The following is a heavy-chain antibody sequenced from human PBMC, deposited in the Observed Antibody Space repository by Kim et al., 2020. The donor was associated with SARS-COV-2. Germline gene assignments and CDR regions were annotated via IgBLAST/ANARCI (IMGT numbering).Heavy chain of an antibody. CDR2: IYSDTSGGYT. D-gene: IGHD2-21*01. CDR1: GFSVSNSY. Sequence: GGSLRLSCTASGFSVSNSYMAWVRQAPGKGLEWLSVIYSDTSGGYTYYADSVKGRFTISRDNSKNTLFLQMNSLRGEDTAVYYCASSLFLRGYSSWGRGILVTVSS. J-gene: IGHJ5*02. V-gene: IGHV3-53*01. CDR3: ASSLFLRGYSS.